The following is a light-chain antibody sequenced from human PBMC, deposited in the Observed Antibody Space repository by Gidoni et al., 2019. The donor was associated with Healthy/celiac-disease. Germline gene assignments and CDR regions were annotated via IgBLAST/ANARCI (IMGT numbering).Light chain of an antibody. CDR2: AAS. V-gene: IGKV1-8*01. CDR1: QGISSY. Sequence: AIRMTPSPSSLSASTGDRVTITCRASQGISSYLAWYQQKPGKAPKLLIYAASTLQSGVPSRFSGSGSGTDFTLTISCLQSEDFATYYCQQYYRYPFTFGPGTKVDIK. J-gene: IGKJ3*01. CDR3: QQYYRYPFT.